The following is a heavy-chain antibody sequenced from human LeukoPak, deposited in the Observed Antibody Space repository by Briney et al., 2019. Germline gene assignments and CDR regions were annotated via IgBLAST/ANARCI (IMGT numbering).Heavy chain of an antibody. CDR1: GFTFSRHG. CDR3: ARDPASWTYYDSSGYYDY. CDR2: IWYDGSNK. D-gene: IGHD3-22*01. J-gene: IGHJ4*02. V-gene: IGHV3-33*08. Sequence: PGGSLRLSCAPSGFTFSRHGMHWVRQAPGKGLEWVAIIWYDGSNKYYADSVKGRFTISRDNSKNTLYLQMNSLRAEDTAVYYCARDPASWTYYDSSGYYDYWGQGTLVTVSS.